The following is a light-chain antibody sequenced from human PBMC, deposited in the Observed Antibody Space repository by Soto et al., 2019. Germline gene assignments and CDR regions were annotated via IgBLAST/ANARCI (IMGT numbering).Light chain of an antibody. CDR3: HQYGSSRT. V-gene: IGKV3-20*01. CDR2: GAS. Sequence: IVLTQSPGTLYLSPGERATLSCRASQSVSSSYLAWYQQKPGQAPRLLMYGASSRATGIPDRFSGSGSGTDFTLTISRLEPEDFAVYYCHQYGSSRTFGQGTKVDIK. J-gene: IGKJ1*01. CDR1: QSVSSSY.